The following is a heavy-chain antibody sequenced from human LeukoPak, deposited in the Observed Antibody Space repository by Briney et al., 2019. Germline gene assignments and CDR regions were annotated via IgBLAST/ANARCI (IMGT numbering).Heavy chain of an antibody. V-gene: IGHV1-2*02. J-gene: IGHJ4*02. CDR1: GYTFSDYY. CDR3: ARDPHSSSWYDY. CDR2: INPYSGGT. D-gene: IGHD6-13*01. Sequence: ASVKVSCKASGYTFSDYYMHWVRQAPGQGLEWMGWINPYSGGTNYAQGFQGRVTMTRDTSISTAYMELSRLRSDDTAVYYCARDPHSSSWYDYWGQGTLVTVSS.